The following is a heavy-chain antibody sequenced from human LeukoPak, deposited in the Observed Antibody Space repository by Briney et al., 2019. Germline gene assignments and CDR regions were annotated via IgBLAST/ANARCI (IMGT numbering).Heavy chain of an antibody. CDR3: AKEIYGDPTGGRFQH. Sequence: GGSLRLSCAASGFTFSSYEMNWVRQAPGKGLEWVSVISGSGGSTYYADSVKGRFTISRDNSKNTLYLQMKSLRAEDTAVYYCAKEIYGDPTGGRFQHWGQGTLVTVSS. D-gene: IGHD4/OR15-4a*01. CDR1: GFTFSSYE. V-gene: IGHV3-23*01. CDR2: ISGSGGST. J-gene: IGHJ1*01.